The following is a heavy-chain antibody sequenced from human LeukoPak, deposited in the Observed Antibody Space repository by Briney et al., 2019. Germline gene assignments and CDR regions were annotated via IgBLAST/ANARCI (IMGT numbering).Heavy chain of an antibody. CDR1: GFTFSSYA. D-gene: IGHD3-10*01. Sequence: GGSLRLSCAASGFTFSSYAMHWVRQAPGKGLEWVALISYDGSNKYYADSVKGRFTISRDNSKNTLYLQMSSLRAEDTAVYYCAKGSAWFGELLGDYYYYYYMDVWGKGTTVTISS. V-gene: IGHV3-30*04. J-gene: IGHJ6*03. CDR2: ISYDGSNK. CDR3: AKGSAWFGELLGDYYYYYYMDV.